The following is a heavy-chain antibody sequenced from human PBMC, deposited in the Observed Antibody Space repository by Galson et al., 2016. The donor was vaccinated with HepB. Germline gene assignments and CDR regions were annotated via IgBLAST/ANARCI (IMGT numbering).Heavy chain of an antibody. V-gene: IGHV1-2*06. D-gene: IGHD6-13*01. CDR3: ARDGGEGKIWYLSGCFGP. CDR2: INPAGGGT. Sequence: SVKVSCKASGYSFIEYYIHWVRQAPGQGPEWMGQINPAGGGTNYAETFQGRLAMTRDTSVSTAYMELSRLTPNDTAIDYCARDGGEGKIWYLSGCFGPWGQGALVTASS. CDR1: GYSFIEYY. J-gene: IGHJ5*02.